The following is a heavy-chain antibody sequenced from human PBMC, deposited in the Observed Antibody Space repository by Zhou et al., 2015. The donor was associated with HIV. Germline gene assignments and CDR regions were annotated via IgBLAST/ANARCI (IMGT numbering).Heavy chain of an antibody. CDR2: IIPIFGTA. V-gene: IGHV1-69*01. J-gene: IGHJ6*03. D-gene: IGHD2-2*02. CDR1: GGTFSSYA. Sequence: QVQLVQSGAEVKKPGSSVKVSCKASGGTFSSYAISWVRQAPGQGLEWMGGIIPIFGTANYAQKFQGRVTITADESTSTAYMELSSLRSEDTAVYYCASPNCSSTSCYIANYYYYYMDVWGKGTTVTVSS. CDR3: ASPNCSSTSCYIANYYYYYMDV.